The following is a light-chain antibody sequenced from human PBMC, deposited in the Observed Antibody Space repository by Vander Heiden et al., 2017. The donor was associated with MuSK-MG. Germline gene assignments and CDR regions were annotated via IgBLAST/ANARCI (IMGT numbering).Light chain of an antibody. J-gene: IGKJ2*01. CDR3: QQLNSYPQT. CDR2: AAS. Sequence: TQLTQSPPFLPASLLGNATITSRASQGISSYLAWYQQKPGKAPKLLIYAASTLQSGVPSRCSGSGSGTEFTLTSSSLQPEDFATYYCQQLNSYPQTFGQGTKLEIK. V-gene: IGKV1-9*01. CDR1: QGISSY.